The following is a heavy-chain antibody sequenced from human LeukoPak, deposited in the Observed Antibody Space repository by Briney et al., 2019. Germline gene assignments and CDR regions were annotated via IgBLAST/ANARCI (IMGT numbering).Heavy chain of an antibody. CDR1: GFTFSSYW. CDR3: ARAPLKCQRPCGAFDI. D-gene: IGHD2-2*01. Sequence: GGSLRLSCAASGFTFSSYWMSWVRQAPGKGLEWVANIKQDGSEKYYVDSVKGRFTISRDNSKNTLYLQMNSLRAEDTAVYYCARAPLKCQRPCGAFDIWGQGTMVTVSS. J-gene: IGHJ3*02. V-gene: IGHV3-7*01. CDR2: IKQDGSEK.